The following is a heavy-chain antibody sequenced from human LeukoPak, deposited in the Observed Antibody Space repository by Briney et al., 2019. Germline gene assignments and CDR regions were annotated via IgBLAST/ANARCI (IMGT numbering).Heavy chain of an antibody. D-gene: IGHD3-3*01. CDR1: GFTFDDYE. Sequence: GGSLRLSCAASGFTFDDYEMSWVRQAPGKGLEWVSGINWNGGSTGYADSVKGRFTISRDNAKNSLYLQMNSLRAEDTAVYYCASPGGYDFWSGPFDYWGQGTLVTVSS. CDR2: INWNGGST. V-gene: IGHV3-20*04. J-gene: IGHJ4*02. CDR3: ASPGGYDFWSGPFDY.